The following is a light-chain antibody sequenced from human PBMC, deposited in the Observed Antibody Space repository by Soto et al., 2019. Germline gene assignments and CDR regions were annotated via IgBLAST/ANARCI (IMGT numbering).Light chain of an antibody. Sequence: IEMTQSPSALSASAGDRVTITCQASQDIKNYVIWYQQKPGRAPKLLIYDAASLGTGVSSRLSGSGSGTHFTLTISSLQPEDVATYYCQQFDSVPCTFGQGTKLEIK. V-gene: IGKV1-33*01. CDR3: QQFDSVPCT. CDR1: QDIKNY. J-gene: IGKJ2*02. CDR2: DAA.